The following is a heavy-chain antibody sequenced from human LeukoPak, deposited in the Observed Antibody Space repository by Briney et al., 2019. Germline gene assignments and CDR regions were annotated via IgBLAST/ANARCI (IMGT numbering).Heavy chain of an antibody. D-gene: IGHD3-3*01. Sequence: PGGSPRLSCAASGFTFSSYWMNWVRQAPGKGLEWVANIKQDGSEKYYVDSVKGRFTISRDNAKNSLYLQMNSLRAEDTAVYYCARAVGLEWPKGDAFDIWGQGTMVTVSS. CDR3: ARAVGLEWPKGDAFDI. J-gene: IGHJ3*02. CDR1: GFTFSSYW. V-gene: IGHV3-7*01. CDR2: IKQDGSEK.